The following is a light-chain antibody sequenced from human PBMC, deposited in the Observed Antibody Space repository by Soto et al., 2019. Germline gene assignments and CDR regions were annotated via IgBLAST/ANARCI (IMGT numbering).Light chain of an antibody. CDR3: SSYTSSITRDYV. CDR1: SSDVGGYNY. Sequence: QSVLTQPASVSGSPGQSITISCTGTSSDVGGYNYVSWYQQHPGKAPKLMIYEVSNRPSGVSNRFSGSKSGNTASLTISGLQAEDEADYYCSSYTSSITRDYVFGTGTKVTVL. V-gene: IGLV2-14*01. CDR2: EVS. J-gene: IGLJ1*01.